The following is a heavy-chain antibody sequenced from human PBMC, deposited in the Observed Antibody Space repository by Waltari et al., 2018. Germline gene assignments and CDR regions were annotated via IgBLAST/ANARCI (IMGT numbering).Heavy chain of an antibody. D-gene: IGHD5-12*01. CDR3: ARDLRDGYNSL. J-gene: IGHJ4*02. CDR2: IIPILGIA. Sequence: QVQLVQSGAEVKKPGSSVKVSCKAAGGTFRRYAISCVRQAPGQGLEWMGRIIPILGIANYAQKLQGRVTITEDKSPSTSYMELSILRSEDTSVYYCARDLRDGYNSLWRQGTLVTVSS. CDR1: GGTFRRYA. V-gene: IGHV1-69*04.